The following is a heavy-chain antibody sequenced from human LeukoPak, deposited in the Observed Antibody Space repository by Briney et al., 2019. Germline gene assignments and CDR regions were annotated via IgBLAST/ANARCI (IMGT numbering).Heavy chain of an antibody. J-gene: IGHJ6*03. CDR1: GFTFSDYY. V-gene: IGHV3-11*01. CDR3: AREPPPQYYYYYYMDV. CDR2: ISSSGSTI. Sequence: GGSLRLSCAASGFTFSDYYMSWIRQVPGKGLEWVSYISSSGSTIYYADSVKGRFTISRDNAKNSLYLQMNSLRAEDTAVYYCAREPPPQYYYYYYMDVWGKGTTVTVSS.